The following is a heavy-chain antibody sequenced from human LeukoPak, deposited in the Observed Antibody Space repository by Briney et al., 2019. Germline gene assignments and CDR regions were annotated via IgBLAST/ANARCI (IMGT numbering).Heavy chain of an antibody. Sequence: SETLSLTCTVSGGSISSYYYSWIRQPAGKGLEWIGRINTSGSTNYNPSLKSRVTISADKSKKQFSLRLTSVAAADTAVYYCAREGSGSYLGYYYYMEVWGTGTTVTVSS. V-gene: IGHV4-4*07. CDR3: AREGSGSYLGYYYYMEV. D-gene: IGHD3-10*01. CDR1: GGSISSYY. J-gene: IGHJ6*03. CDR2: INTSGST.